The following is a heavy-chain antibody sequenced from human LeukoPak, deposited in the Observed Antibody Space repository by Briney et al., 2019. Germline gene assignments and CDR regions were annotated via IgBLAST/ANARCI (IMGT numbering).Heavy chain of an antibody. J-gene: IGHJ4*02. CDR2: MNPYTGDT. CDR3: TRGSLSGSSRDY. CDR1: GYTFTDYD. V-gene: IGHV1-8*01. D-gene: IGHD1-26*01. Sequence: ASVRVSCKASGYTFTDYDINWVRQAPGQGLEWMGWMNPYTGDTGYVEKFRGRVTMTRNASIDTAYIELSGLRSDDTAIYYCTRGSLSGSSRDYWGQGTLVTVSS.